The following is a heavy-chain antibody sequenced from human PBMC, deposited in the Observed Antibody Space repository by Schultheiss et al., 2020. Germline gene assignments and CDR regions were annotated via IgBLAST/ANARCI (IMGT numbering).Heavy chain of an antibody. J-gene: IGHJ4*02. CDR1: GFNFNIYA. Sequence: GGSLRLSCAASGFNFNIYAMTWVRQAPGRGLEWVSTINDSGDRTYSADSVRCRFSISRDNSKSTLFLQMNSLRVEDTAVYYCTKDRFWGSGGFCTGGSCTIDYWGQGTLVTVSS. CDR2: INDSGDRT. D-gene: IGHD2-15*01. CDR3: TKDRFWGSGGFCTGGSCTIDY. V-gene: IGHV3-23*01.